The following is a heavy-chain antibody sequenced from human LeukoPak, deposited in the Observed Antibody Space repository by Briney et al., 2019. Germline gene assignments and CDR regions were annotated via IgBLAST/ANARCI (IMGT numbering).Heavy chain of an antibody. J-gene: IGHJ6*02. Sequence: GGSLRLSCAASGFPFSSYAMNWVRQAPGKGLEWVSVIAGSDGFTQYADSVKGRFTISRDNSKNTLYLQMNSLRAEDTAVYYCAKDFDPVRVYYYYGMDVWGQGTTVTVSS. CDR1: GFPFSSYA. CDR3: AKDFDPVRVYYYYGMDV. V-gene: IGHV3-23*01. D-gene: IGHD3-9*01. CDR2: IAGSDGFT.